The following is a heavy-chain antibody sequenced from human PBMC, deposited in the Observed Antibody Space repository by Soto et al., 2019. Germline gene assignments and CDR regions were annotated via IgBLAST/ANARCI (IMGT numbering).Heavy chain of an antibody. D-gene: IGHD3-22*01. CDR2: ISAYNGNT. CDR3: ATRPNYYDSSGFPEAFDI. Sequence: ASVKVSCKASGYTFTSYGISWVRQAPGQGLEWMGWISAYNGNTNYAQKLQGRVTMTTDTSTSTAYMELRSLRYDDTAVYYCATRPNYYDSSGFPEAFDIWGQGTMVTVSS. V-gene: IGHV1-18*01. J-gene: IGHJ3*02. CDR1: GYTFTSYG.